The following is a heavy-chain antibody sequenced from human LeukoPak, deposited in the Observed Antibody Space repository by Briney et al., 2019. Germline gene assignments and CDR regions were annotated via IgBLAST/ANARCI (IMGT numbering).Heavy chain of an antibody. D-gene: IGHD5-18*01. Sequence: SVKVSWKASGSTFSSYAFSWVRQAPGQGLEWMGGIIPIFGTANYAQKFQGRVTITADESTSTAYMELSSLRSEDTAVYYCASADTAMVPFDYWGQGTLVTVSS. CDR2: IIPIFGTA. CDR1: GSTFSSYA. J-gene: IGHJ4*02. V-gene: IGHV1-69*01. CDR3: ASADTAMVPFDY.